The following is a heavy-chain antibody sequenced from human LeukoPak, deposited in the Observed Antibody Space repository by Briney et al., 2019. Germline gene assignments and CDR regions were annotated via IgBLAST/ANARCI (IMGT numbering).Heavy chain of an antibody. J-gene: IGHJ5*02. D-gene: IGHD1-26*01. CDR1: GGSISSYY. V-gene: IGHV4-59*12. CDR2: IYYSGST. Sequence: SETLSLTCTVSGGSISSYYWSWIRQPPGKGLEWIGYIYYSGSTNYNPSLKSRATMSLDKSKKLFSLKLSSVTAADTAVYYCARSPSGSSSRWFDAWGQGTLVTVSS. CDR3: ARSPSGSSSRWFDA.